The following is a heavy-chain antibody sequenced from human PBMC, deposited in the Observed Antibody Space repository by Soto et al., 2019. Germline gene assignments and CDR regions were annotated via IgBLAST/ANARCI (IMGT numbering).Heavy chain of an antibody. V-gene: IGHV3-53*01. CDR1: GFTVSSNY. CDR2: LYSDDST. J-gene: IGHJ4*02. CDR3: AKAYAGAGTIGY. Sequence: GGSLRLSCVASGFTVSSNYMTWVRQAPGKGLEWVSLLYSDDSTHYAGSVKGRFTISRDNSKNTLYLQMTSLRADDTAVYYCAKAYAGAGTIGYWGPRTLVPVSS. D-gene: IGHD6-19*01.